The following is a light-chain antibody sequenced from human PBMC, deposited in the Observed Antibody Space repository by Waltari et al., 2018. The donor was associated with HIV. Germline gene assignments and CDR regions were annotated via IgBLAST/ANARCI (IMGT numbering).Light chain of an antibody. CDR3: SSYTSSSTPVV. CDR2: DVS. CDR1: SSDVGGYNY. V-gene: IGLV2-14*03. J-gene: IGLJ2*01. Sequence: QSALTQPASVSGSPGQSITISCTGTSSDVGGYNYVSWYQQHPGKAPKLMIYDVSNRPAGVSTRCSVSKSGNTASLTISGLQAEDEADYYCSSYTSSSTPVVFGGGTKLTVL.